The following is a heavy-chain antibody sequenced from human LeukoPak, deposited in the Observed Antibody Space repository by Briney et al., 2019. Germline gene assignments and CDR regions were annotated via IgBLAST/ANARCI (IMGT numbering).Heavy chain of an antibody. D-gene: IGHD3-3*01. V-gene: IGHV4-39*07. CDR3: ARASYYDLWSSYYFDY. J-gene: IGHJ4*02. CDR2: IYYSGST. CDR1: GGSISSSSYY. Sequence: SETLSLTCTVSGGSISSSSYYWGWIRQPPGKGLEWIGSIYYSGSTYYNPSLKSRVTISVDTSKNQFSLKLSSVTAADTAVYCCARASYYDLWSSYYFDYWGQGTLVTVSS.